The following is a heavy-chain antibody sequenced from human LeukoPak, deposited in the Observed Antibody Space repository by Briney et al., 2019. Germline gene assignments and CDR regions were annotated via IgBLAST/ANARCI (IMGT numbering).Heavy chain of an antibody. D-gene: IGHD6-19*01. J-gene: IGHJ4*02. CDR3: ARGVIRAVAVLGY. Sequence: SETLSLTCAVYGGSFSGFSWSWIRQPPGRGLEWIGEINHSGSTNYNPSLKSRVTISVDTSKNQFSLNLRSVTAADTAMYYCARGVIRAVAVLGYWGQGTLVTVSS. CDR1: GGSFSGFS. CDR2: INHSGST. V-gene: IGHV4-34*01.